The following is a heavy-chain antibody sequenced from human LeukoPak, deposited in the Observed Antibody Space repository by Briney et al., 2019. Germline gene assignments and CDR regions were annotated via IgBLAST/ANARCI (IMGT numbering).Heavy chain of an antibody. V-gene: IGHV3-30-3*01. Sequence: PGRSLRLSCAASGFTFSSYAMHWVRQAPGKGLEWVAVISYDGSNKYHADSVKGRFTISRDNSKNTLYLQMNSPRAEDTAVYYCARSAYYYGSGSYDYWGQGTLVTVSS. D-gene: IGHD3-10*01. J-gene: IGHJ4*02. CDR2: ISYDGSNK. CDR3: ARSAYYYGSGSYDY. CDR1: GFTFSSYA.